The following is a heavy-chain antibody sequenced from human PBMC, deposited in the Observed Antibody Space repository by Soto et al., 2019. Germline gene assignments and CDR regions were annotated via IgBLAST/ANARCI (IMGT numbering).Heavy chain of an antibody. CDR1: GGSFSGYY. CDR3: GSKIRARYYMDV. D-gene: IGHD5-18*01. V-gene: IGHV4-34*01. Sequence: SETLSLTCAVYGGSFSGYYWSWIRQPPGKGLEWIGEINHSGSTNYNPSLKSRVTISVDTSKNQFSLKLSSVTAADTAVYYCGSKIRARYYMDVWGKGTTVTVSS. J-gene: IGHJ6*03. CDR2: INHSGST.